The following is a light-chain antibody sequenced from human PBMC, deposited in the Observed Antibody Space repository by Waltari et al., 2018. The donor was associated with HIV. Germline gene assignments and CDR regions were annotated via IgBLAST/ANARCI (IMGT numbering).Light chain of an antibody. J-gene: IGLJ2*01. CDR3: SAWDVTLNGLV. Sequence: QSLLTQSPSASGTPGQRVNISCFGTSSNIGSRSVNWYQHFPGTPPKLLIFSNTERPSGVPDRFSGSKSGTSASLAISGRHSQDEADYYCSAWDVTLNGLVFGGGTRLSVL. V-gene: IGLV1-44*01. CDR1: SSNIGSRS. CDR2: SNT.